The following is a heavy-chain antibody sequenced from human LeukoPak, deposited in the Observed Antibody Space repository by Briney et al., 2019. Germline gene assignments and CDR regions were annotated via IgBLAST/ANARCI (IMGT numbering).Heavy chain of an antibody. J-gene: IGHJ4*02. V-gene: IGHV1-69*05. CDR2: IIPIFGTA. D-gene: IGHD6-19*01. CDR1: GGTFSSYA. CDR3: ASGRDIAVAGPGGYFDY. Sequence: GASVKVSCKASGGTFSSYAISWVRQAPGQGLEWMGGIIPIFGTANYAQKFQGRVTITTDESTSTAYMELSSLRSEDTAVYYCASGRDIAVAGPGGYFDYWGQGTLVTVSS.